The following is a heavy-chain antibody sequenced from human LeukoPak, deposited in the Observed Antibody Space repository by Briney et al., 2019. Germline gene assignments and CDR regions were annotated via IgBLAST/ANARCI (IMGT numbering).Heavy chain of an antibody. CDR2: ISGSSTAI. D-gene: IGHD6-13*01. CDR3: ARESIGAAGKVDY. Sequence: GGSLRLSCAASGFTFSLYSMNWVRQAPGKGLEWLSYISGSSTAIYYADSVKGRFTISSDNAKNSLYLQMNSLRAEDTAVYYCARESIGAAGKVDYWGQGTLVTVSS. J-gene: IGHJ4*02. V-gene: IGHV3-48*04. CDR1: GFTFSLYS.